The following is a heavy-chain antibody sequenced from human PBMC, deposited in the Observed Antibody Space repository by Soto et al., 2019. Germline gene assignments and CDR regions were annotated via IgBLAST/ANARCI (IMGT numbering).Heavy chain of an antibody. CDR2: INPNSGGT. J-gene: IGHJ4*02. D-gene: IGHD6-19*01. CDR1: GYTFTGYY. V-gene: IGHV1-2*02. Sequence: QVQLVQSGAEVKKPGASVKVSCKASGYTFTGYYMHCVRQAPGQGLEWMGWINPNSGGTNYAQNFQGRVTMTRDTSISTAYMELSRLRSDDTAVYYCARDPLEDSSGWGQSPYWGQGTLVTVSS. CDR3: ARDPLEDSSGWGQSPY.